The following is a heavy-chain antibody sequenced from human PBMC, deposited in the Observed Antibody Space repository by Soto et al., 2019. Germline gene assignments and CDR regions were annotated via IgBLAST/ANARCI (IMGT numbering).Heavy chain of an antibody. CDR3: AKDSVNPRYGSGSYSMVFDY. D-gene: IGHD3-10*01. CDR1: GFTFSSYA. J-gene: IGHJ4*02. CDR2: ISGSGGST. Sequence: GGSLRLSCAASGFTFSSYAMSWVRQAPGKGLEWVSAISGSGGSTYYAHSVKGRLTISRDNSKKTLNLQMNSLRTEDTAVYYCAKDSVNPRYGSGSYSMVFDYWGQGTLVTVSS. V-gene: IGHV3-23*01.